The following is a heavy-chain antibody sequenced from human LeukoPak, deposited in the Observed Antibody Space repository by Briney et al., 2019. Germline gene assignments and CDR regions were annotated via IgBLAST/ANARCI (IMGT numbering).Heavy chain of an antibody. CDR2: ITGGGSGI. CDR1: GFTFSNYA. D-gene: IGHD3-9*01. V-gene: IGHV3-23*01. J-gene: IGHJ4*02. Sequence: GGSLRLSCAASGFTFSNYAMSWLRQAPGKGLEWVSAITGGGSGIYYADSMKSRFTISRDTSKNTLYLQINSLRAEDTAVYYCAKWGDYDVLTGYYVSDYWGQGTLVTVSS. CDR3: AKWGDYDVLTGYYVSDY.